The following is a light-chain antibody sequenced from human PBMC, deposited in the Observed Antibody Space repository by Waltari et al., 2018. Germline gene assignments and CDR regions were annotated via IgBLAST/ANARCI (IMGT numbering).Light chain of an antibody. CDR1: QSLLFTDGDTN. Sequence: DAVMTQSPLSLPVTLGQPASISCRSSQSLLFTDGDTNLNWFQLRPGQSPRRLIYTVSDRDSGVPDRSGGSVSGTEFTLKISRVEAEDVGVYYCMQASHWPYTFGQGTKLEIK. V-gene: IGKV2-30*01. CDR3: MQASHWPYT. CDR2: TVS. J-gene: IGKJ2*01.